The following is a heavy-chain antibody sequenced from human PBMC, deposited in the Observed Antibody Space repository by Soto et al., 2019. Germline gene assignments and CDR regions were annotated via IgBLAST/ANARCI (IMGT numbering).Heavy chain of an antibody. CDR1: GGYVSSYY. Sequence: LSLTCTVSGGYVSSYYWSWIRQPPGKGLEWIGYSGSTNYNPSLKSRVTISVDTSKNQFSLNLSSVTAADTAVYYCARLSAGWLDSWGQGTLVTVSS. J-gene: IGHJ5*01. CDR3: ARLSAGWLDS. CDR2: SGST. D-gene: IGHD6-19*01. V-gene: IGHV4-59*02.